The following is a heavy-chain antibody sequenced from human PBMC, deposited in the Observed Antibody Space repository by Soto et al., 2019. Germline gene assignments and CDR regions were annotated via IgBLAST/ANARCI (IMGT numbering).Heavy chain of an antibody. CDR1: GFTFSSDS. CDR3: ARDAVTMVRGVIVNWCFDL. J-gene: IGHJ2*01. CDR2: ISSASSTI. D-gene: IGHD3-10*01. V-gene: IGHV3-48*02. Sequence: EVQLVESGGALVQPGGSLRLSCAASGFTFSSDSMNWVRQAPGKGLEWLSYISSASSTIYYADSVKGRFTISRENGKNSLYLQMDSLRDEDTAVYYCARDAVTMVRGVIVNWCFDLWGRGTLVTVSS.